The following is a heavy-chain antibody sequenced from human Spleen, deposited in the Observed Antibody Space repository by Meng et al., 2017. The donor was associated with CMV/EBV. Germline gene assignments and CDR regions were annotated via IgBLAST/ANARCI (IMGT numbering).Heavy chain of an antibody. CDR3: ARNQNKDIAILPAAIWALDGFDI. Sequence: SVKVSCKASGGTSSSYAIIWVRQAPGQGLEWMGGITPMIGTPTYAQKFQGRVTITTDESTGTAYMDLSSLRSEDTAVYYCARNQNKDIAILPAAIWALDGFDIWGQGTMVTVSS. J-gene: IGHJ3*02. CDR2: ITPMIGTP. CDR1: GGTSSSYA. D-gene: IGHD2-2*02. V-gene: IGHV1-69*05.